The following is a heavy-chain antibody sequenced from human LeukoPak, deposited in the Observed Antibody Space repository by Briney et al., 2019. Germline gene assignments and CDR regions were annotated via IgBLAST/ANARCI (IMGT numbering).Heavy chain of an antibody. CDR2: INPSGGST. CDR3: AREGGYCSSTSCSWFDP. CDR1: GYTFTSYY. V-gene: IGHV1-46*01. Sequence: ASVKVSCKASGYTFTSYYMHWVRQAPGQGLEWMGIINPSGGSTSYAQKFQGRVTMTRDTSTSTVYMELSSLRSEDTAVYYCAREGGYCSSTSCSWFDPWGQGTLVTVSS. D-gene: IGHD2-2*01. J-gene: IGHJ5*02.